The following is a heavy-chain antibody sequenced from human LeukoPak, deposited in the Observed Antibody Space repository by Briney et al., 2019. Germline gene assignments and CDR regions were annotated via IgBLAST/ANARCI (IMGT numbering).Heavy chain of an antibody. Sequence: GGSLRLSCIGSGFNFTYYAIYWVRQAPGKGLEWVAVVSYDGNDGYYADSVKGRFSISRDNSPNTVTLQMNNLRVDDTAIYYCAKLAWNDGSYYFDYWGQGTLVTVSS. CDR1: GFNFTYYA. V-gene: IGHV3-30*18. J-gene: IGHJ4*02. D-gene: IGHD1-1*01. CDR2: VSYDGNDG. CDR3: AKLAWNDGSYYFDY.